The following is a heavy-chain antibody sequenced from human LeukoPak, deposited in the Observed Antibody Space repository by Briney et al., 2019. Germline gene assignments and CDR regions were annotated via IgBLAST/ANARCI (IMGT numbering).Heavy chain of an antibody. J-gene: IGHJ5*02. D-gene: IGHD2-21*02. CDR1: GFTFTSSA. CDR3: ATSGDYLYNWFDP. V-gene: IGHV1-58*02. CDR2: IVVSSGNT. Sequence: ASVKVSCKASGFTFTSSAMQWVRQARGQRLEWIGWIVVSSGNTNYAQKFQERVTITRDMSTSTAYMELSSLRSEDTAVYYCATSGDYLYNWFDPWGQGTLVTVSS.